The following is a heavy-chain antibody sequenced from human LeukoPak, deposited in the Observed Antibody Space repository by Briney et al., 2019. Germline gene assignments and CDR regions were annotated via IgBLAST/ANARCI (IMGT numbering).Heavy chain of an antibody. CDR2: IYHSGST. V-gene: IGHV4-30-2*01. J-gene: IGHJ4*02. Sequence: SQTLSLTCTVSGGSISSGGYYLSWIRQPPGKGLEWIGYIYHSGSTYYNPSLKSRVTISVDRSKNQFSLKLSSVTAADTAVYYCARTTRPEIVVVPAAKTALKEPYSGYDDWGQGALVTVSS. D-gene: IGHD2-2*01. CDR1: GGSISSGGYY. CDR3: ARTTRPEIVVVPAAKTALKEPYSGYDD.